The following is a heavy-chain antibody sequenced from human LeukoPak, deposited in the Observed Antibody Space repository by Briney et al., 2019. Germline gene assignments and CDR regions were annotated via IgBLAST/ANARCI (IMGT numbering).Heavy chain of an antibody. Sequence: GGSLRLSWAASGFTFSSYGMHWVRQAPGKGLEWVAVISYDGNNRYSADSVKGRFTISRDNSKNTLYLQMNSLRAEDTAVYYCAKDQDIAAADYYFDYWGQGTLVTVSS. CDR3: AKDQDIAAADYYFDY. CDR1: GFTFSSYG. V-gene: IGHV3-30*18. J-gene: IGHJ4*02. CDR2: ISYDGNNR. D-gene: IGHD6-13*01.